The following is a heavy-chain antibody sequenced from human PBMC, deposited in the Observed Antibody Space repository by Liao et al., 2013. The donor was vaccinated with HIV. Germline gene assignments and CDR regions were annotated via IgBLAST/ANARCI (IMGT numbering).Heavy chain of an antibody. V-gene: IGHV4-39*07. J-gene: IGHJ4*02. CDR2: ISSSGST. CDR1: GGSISSSNPY. CDR3: ARGEDGYYYDY. D-gene: IGHD5-24*01. Sequence: QLQLQESGPGLVKSSETLSLTCTVSGGSISSSNPYWGWIRQPPGKGLEWIGTISSSGSTYYNPSLKSRLTISVDTSKNQFSLNLTSVTAADTAVYHCARGEDGYYYDYWGQGILVTVSS.